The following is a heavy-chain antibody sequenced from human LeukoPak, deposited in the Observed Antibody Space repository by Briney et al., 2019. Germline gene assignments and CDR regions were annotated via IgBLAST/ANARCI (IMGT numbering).Heavy chain of an antibody. CDR1: GFTFSSYG. CDR2: IPYDGSNK. D-gene: IGHD3-22*01. CDR3: AKDFFDYDSSGYYMN. V-gene: IGHV3-30*18. Sequence: GGSLRLSCAASGFTFSSYGMHWVRQAPGKGLEWVAVIPYDGSNKYYADSVKGRFTISRDNSKNTLYLQMNSLRAEDTAVYYCAKDFFDYDSSGYYMNWGQGTLVTVSS. J-gene: IGHJ4*02.